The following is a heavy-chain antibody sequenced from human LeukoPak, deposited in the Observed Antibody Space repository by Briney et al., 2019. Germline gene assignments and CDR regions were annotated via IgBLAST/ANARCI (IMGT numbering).Heavy chain of an antibody. D-gene: IGHD2-2*01. CDR1: GFTFSSYS. CDR2: ISSSSYI. V-gene: IGHV3-21*01. Sequence: GGSLRLSCAASGFTFSSYSMNWVRQAPGKGLEWVSSISSSSYIYYADSVKGRFTISRDNAKNSLYLQMNSLRAEDTAVYYCARDGRGVVVPAAMVYWGQGTLVTVSS. J-gene: IGHJ4*02. CDR3: ARDGRGVVVPAAMVY.